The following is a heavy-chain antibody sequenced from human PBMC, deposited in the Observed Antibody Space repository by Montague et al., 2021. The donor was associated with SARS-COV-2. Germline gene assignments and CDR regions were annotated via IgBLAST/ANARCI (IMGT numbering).Heavy chain of an antibody. CDR2: IYYSGST. D-gene: IGHD2-8*01. Sequence: TRSPTCTVSGGSISSGGYYWSWIRQHPGKGLEWIGYIYYSGSTYYNPSLKSRVTISVDTSKNQFSLKLSSVTAADTAVYYCARAASDIVLMVYAIRAFDIWGQGTMVTVSS. CDR1: GGSISSGGYY. CDR3: ARAASDIVLMVYAIRAFDI. J-gene: IGHJ3*02. V-gene: IGHV4-31*03.